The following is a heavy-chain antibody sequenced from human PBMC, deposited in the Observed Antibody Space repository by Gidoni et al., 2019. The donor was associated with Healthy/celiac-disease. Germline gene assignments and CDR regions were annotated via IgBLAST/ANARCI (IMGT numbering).Heavy chain of an antibody. D-gene: IGHD3-22*01. Sequence: QVQLQESAPGLVTPSETLSLPCTVSGGTVSRGSYYWSWIRQPPGKGLEWIGYIYYSGSTNYNPSLKSRVTISVDTSKNQFSLKLSSVTAADTAVYYCASAYYDSTDIDYWGQGTLVTVSS. CDR3: ASAYYDSTDIDY. CDR1: GGTVSRGSYY. CDR2: IYYSGST. J-gene: IGHJ4*02. V-gene: IGHV4-61*01.